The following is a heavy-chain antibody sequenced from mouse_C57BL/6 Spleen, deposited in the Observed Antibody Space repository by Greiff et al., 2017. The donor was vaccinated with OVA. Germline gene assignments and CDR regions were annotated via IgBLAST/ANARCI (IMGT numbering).Heavy chain of an antibody. V-gene: IGHV1-81*01. D-gene: IGHD2-1*01. CDR1: GYTFTSYG. J-gene: IGHJ1*03. Sequence: VQLQESGAELARPGASVKLSCKASGYTFTSYGISWVKQRTGQGLEWIGEIYPRSGNTYYNEKFKGKATLTADESSSTAYMELRSLTSEDSAVYFCARRGNYWYFDVWGTGTTVTVSS. CDR2: IYPRSGNT. CDR3: ARRGNYWYFDV.